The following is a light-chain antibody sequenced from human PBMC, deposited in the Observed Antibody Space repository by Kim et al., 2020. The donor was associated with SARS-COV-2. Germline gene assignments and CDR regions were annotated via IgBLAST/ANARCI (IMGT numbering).Light chain of an antibody. CDR2: DYE. Sequence: NVTSTGSGTRYGIGNNYVSWYQHLPGTAPELLIYDYEHRPSGIPDRFPGSRSGTAALLAIIGLQAGDAADYYCASGDSILRAEWLFGGGTKVTVL. CDR1: RYGIGNNY. CDR3: ASGDSILRAEWL. J-gene: IGLJ2*01. V-gene: IGLV1-51*01.